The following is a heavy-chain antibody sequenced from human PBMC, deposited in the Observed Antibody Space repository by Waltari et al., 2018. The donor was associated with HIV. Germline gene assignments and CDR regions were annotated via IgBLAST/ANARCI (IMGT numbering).Heavy chain of an antibody. J-gene: IGHJ4*02. Sequence: QVQLVQSGAEVKKPGASVKVSCKASGYTFTSYGIRWVRPAPGQGLEWMGWISAYNGNTNYAQKLQGRVTMTTDTSTSTAYMELRSLRSDDTAVYYCAHDYGDYVTPTLRDYWGQGTLVTVSS. D-gene: IGHD4-17*01. CDR1: GYTFTSYG. CDR3: AHDYGDYVTPTLRDY. V-gene: IGHV1-18*01. CDR2: ISAYNGNT.